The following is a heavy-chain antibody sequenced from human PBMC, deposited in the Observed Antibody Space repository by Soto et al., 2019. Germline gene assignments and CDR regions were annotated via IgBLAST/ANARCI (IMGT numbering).Heavy chain of an antibody. Sequence: SETLSLTCAVSGGSFTRNNWWTWVRQPQGQGREWMGEINRTGSTNYKPSLKSRVTISLDKSENQFSLKVTSLTAADTAVYYCASRDPGTSVDYWGQGTLVTVSS. V-gene: IGHV4-4*02. D-gene: IGHD1-7*01. CDR3: ASRDPGTSVDY. J-gene: IGHJ4*02. CDR2: INRTGST. CDR1: GGSFTRNNW.